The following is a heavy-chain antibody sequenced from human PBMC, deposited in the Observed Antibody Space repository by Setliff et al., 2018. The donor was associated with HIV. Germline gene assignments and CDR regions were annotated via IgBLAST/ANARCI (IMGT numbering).Heavy chain of an antibody. Sequence: ASVKVSCKASGYTFTGRYMHWVRQAPGQGLEWMGWINPSSGGTNYAQKFQGRVTLTRDTSISTAYMELSRLRSDDTAVYYCARDGRYCSGGSCFTNRASYYYYYMDVWGKGTTVTVSS. D-gene: IGHD2-15*01. J-gene: IGHJ6*03. CDR1: GYTFTGRY. V-gene: IGHV1-2*02. CDR3: ARDGRYCSGGSCFTNRASYYYYYMDV. CDR2: INPSSGGT.